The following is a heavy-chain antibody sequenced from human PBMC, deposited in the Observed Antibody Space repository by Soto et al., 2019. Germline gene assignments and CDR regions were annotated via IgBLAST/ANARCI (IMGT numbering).Heavy chain of an antibody. CDR2: IYYSGST. V-gene: IGHV4-39*01. CDR1: GGSIRSSSYY. J-gene: IGHJ4*02. CDR3: ARALDFWSAYFDY. Sequence: PSETLSLTCTVSGGSIRSSSYYWGWIRQPPGKGLEWIGSIYYSGSTYYNPSLKSRVTISVDTSKNQFSLRTEDTAVYYCARALDFWSAYFDYWGQGSLVTVSS. D-gene: IGHD3-3*01.